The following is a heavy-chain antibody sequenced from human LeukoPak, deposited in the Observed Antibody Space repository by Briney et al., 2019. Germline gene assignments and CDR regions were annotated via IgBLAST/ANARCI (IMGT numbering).Heavy chain of an antibody. CDR2: ISAYNGNS. CDR3: ARDLSKIASSSSWYRYFDY. V-gene: IGHV1-18*01. CDR1: GYSFSSYG. Sequence: GASVKVSCKASGYSFSSYGLAWVRQAPGQGLEWMGWISAYNGNSNYAQKLQGRVTMTTDTSTSTAYMELRSLRSDDTAVYYCARDLSKIASSSSWYRYFDYWGQGTLVTVSS. D-gene: IGHD6-13*01. J-gene: IGHJ4*02.